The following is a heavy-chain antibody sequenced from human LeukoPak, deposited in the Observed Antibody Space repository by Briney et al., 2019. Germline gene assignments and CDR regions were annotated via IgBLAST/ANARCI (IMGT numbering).Heavy chain of an antibody. J-gene: IGHJ4*02. CDR2: INKDGSEK. V-gene: IGHV3-7*01. CDR1: GFTFTNW. CDR3: ARDPVQDFDF. Sequence: PGGSLRLSCAASGFTFTNWMTWVPQAPGKGLEWVANINKDGSEKQYVDSVKGRFTISRDNPKNSVYLQMSSLRVEDSAVYYCARDPVQDFDFWGQGIMVTVSS.